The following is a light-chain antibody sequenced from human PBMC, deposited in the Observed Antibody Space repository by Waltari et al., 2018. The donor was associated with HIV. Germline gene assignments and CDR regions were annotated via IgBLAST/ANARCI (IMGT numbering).Light chain of an antibody. CDR1: SSYVGGYNQ. V-gene: IGLV2-14*01. J-gene: IGLJ2*01. CDR3: SSYVSTSSLGL. Sequence: QAALTQPASVSGSPGQSITISCTGTSSYVGGYNQVSWYQQRPGKGPTLIIYEVTNRPSGVSDRFSGSKSGNTASLTISGLQTEDEADYYCSSYVSTSSLGLFGGGTKLTVL. CDR2: EVT.